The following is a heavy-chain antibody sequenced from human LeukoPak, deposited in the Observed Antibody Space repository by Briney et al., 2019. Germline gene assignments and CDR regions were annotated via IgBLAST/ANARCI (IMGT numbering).Heavy chain of an antibody. J-gene: IGHJ4*02. Sequence: ASVKVSCKASGYTFTSYAMHWVRQAPGQRLEWMGWINAGNGNTKYSQKFQGRVTITRDTSASTAYMELSSLRSEDTAVYYCARGFCSGGSCYSGYWGQGTLVTVSS. CDR3: ARGFCSGGSCYSGY. CDR2: INAGNGNT. V-gene: IGHV1-3*01. CDR1: GYTFTSYA. D-gene: IGHD2-15*01.